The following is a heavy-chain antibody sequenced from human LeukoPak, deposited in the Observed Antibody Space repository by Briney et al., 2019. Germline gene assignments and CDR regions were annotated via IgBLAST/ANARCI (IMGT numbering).Heavy chain of an antibody. CDR2: ISYDGSNK. D-gene: IGHD6-19*01. V-gene: IGHV3-30*18. J-gene: IGHJ4*02. Sequence: PGRSLRLSCAASGFTFSSYGMHWVRRAPGKGLEWVAVISYDGSNKYYADSVKGRFTISRDNSKNTLYLQMNSLRAEDTAVYYCAKDLRSSGWSEWAYYFDYWGQGTLVTVSS. CDR3: AKDLRSSGWSEWAYYFDY. CDR1: GFTFSSYG.